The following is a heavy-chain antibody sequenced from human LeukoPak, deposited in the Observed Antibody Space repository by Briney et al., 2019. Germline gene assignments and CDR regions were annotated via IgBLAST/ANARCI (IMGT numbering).Heavy chain of an antibody. D-gene: IGHD6-13*01. V-gene: IGHV3-7*01. CDR1: GFTFSSYW. Sequence: GGSLRLSCAASGFTFSSYWMSWVRQAPGKGLEWVANIKQDGSEKYYVDSVKGRFTISRDNAKNSLYLQMSSLRAEDTAVYYCARDGTAPGLYFDLWGQGTLVTVSS. J-gene: IGHJ4*01. CDR3: ARDGTAPGLYFDL. CDR2: IKQDGSEK.